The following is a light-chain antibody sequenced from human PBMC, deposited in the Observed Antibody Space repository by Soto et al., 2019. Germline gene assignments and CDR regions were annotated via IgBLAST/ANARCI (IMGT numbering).Light chain of an antibody. J-gene: IGLJ2*01. V-gene: IGLV2-14*01. Sequence: QSALTQPASVSGSPGQSITIPCTGTSSDAGGYNYVSWYQHHPGKAPKLIISEVTNRPSGVSTRFSGSKSGNTASLTISGLRTEDEADYYCTSYTSSSTLIFGGGTKLTVL. CDR3: TSYTSSSTLI. CDR2: EVT. CDR1: SSDAGGYNY.